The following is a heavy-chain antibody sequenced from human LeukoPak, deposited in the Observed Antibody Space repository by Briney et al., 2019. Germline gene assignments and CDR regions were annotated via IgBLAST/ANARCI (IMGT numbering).Heavy chain of an antibody. CDR1: GFSFSNYG. J-gene: IGHJ3*02. Sequence: GGSLRLSCAASGFSFSNYGMNWVRQAPGKGLEWVSQISSSSSYKYYVDSVKGRFTISRDNAKKSLYLQMNSLRAEDTAVYYCARCRNGYRNDVFDIWGQGTMVTVSS. CDR2: ISSSSSYK. CDR3: ARCRNGYRNDVFDI. V-gene: IGHV3-21*01. D-gene: IGHD5-24*01.